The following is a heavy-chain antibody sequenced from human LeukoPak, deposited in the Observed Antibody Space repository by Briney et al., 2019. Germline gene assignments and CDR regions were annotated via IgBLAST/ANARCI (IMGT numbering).Heavy chain of an antibody. CDR3: VRDQCEGSAWSWYFQH. D-gene: IGHD6-19*01. Sequence: GGSLRLSCAASGFTVSSNYMSWVRQAPGKGLQWVSVIYGGGETFYADSVKGRFTISRDNSKNTLYLQMNSLRAEDTAVYYCVRDQCEGSAWSWYFQHWGQGTLVTVSS. CDR2: IYGGGET. CDR1: GFTVSSNY. V-gene: IGHV3-53*01. J-gene: IGHJ1*01.